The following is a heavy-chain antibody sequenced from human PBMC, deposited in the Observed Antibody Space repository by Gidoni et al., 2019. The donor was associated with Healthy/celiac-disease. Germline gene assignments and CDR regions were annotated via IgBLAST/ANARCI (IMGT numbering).Heavy chain of an antibody. CDR1: GLTFSSYA. CDR3: AKVLGWLQLLSPFGY. D-gene: IGHD5-12*01. CDR2: ISGSGGST. V-gene: IGHV3-23*01. Sequence: EVQMLESGGGLVQPGGSLRLPFAASGLTFSSYAMSWVRQAPGQGLEWVSAISGSGGSTYYADSVKGRFTISRYNSKNTLYLQMNSLRAEDTAVYYCAKVLGWLQLLSPFGYWGQGTLVTVSS. J-gene: IGHJ4*02.